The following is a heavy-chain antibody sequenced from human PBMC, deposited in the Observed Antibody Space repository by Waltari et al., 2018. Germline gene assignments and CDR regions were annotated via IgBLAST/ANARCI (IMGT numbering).Heavy chain of an antibody. Sequence: QVQLQESGPGLVRPSETLSLTCDVSGYFINTGFFWGWIRQPPGKGLAWIGNIDHGGTHYHSPSLKNRITIALDTSKNQFSLRLTFVTVADSALYYCARQTLGYCTSAACRRLETWGQGILVTVSS. CDR3: ARQTLGYCTSAACRRLET. V-gene: IGHV4-38-2*01. CDR1: GYFINTGFF. J-gene: IGHJ5*02. CDR2: IDHGGTH. D-gene: IGHD2-2*03.